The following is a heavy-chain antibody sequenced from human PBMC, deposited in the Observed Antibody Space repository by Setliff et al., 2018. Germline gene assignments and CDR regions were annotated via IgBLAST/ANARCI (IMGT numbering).Heavy chain of an antibody. D-gene: IGHD7-27*01. Sequence: SETLSLTCAAYGGTFSDYHWTWIRQSPEKGLEWIGEINHRGSTNYNPSLKSRVTISIDTSKNQFSLNLTSVTAADTAVYYCARNTPKLPELGIYGRFDYWGQGILVTVSS. J-gene: IGHJ4*02. CDR3: ARNTPKLPELGIYGRFDY. V-gene: IGHV4-34*01. CDR2: INHRGST. CDR1: GGTFSDYH.